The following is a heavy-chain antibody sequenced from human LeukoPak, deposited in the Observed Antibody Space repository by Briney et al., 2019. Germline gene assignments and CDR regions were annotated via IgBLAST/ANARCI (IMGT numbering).Heavy chain of an antibody. CDR3: AKAGIGVVGYFDY. D-gene: IGHD6-19*01. CDR1: GFTFSTYA. J-gene: IGHJ4*02. V-gene: IGHV3-23*01. Sequence: GGSLRLSCAASGFTFSTYAMSWVRQAPGKGLEWVSTIRGSGGGTYYADSVKGRFTISRDNSKNTLYLQMNSLRDEDTALYYCAKAGIGVVGYFDYWGQGTLVTVSS. CDR2: IRGSGGGT.